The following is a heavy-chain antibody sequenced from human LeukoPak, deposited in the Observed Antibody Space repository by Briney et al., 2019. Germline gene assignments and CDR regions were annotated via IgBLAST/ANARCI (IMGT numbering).Heavy chain of an antibody. J-gene: IGHJ4*02. CDR1: GYTFTGHY. D-gene: IGHD3-3*01. V-gene: IGHV1-2*02. CDR2: INPNSGGT. CDR3: ARNTRVLRFLEWLFDY. Sequence: GASVKVSCKASGYTFTGHYMHWVRQAPGQGLEWMGWINPNSGGTRYAQKFQGRVTMTRDTSTSTVYMELSSLRSEDTAVYYCARNTRVLRFLEWLFDYWGQGTLVTVSS.